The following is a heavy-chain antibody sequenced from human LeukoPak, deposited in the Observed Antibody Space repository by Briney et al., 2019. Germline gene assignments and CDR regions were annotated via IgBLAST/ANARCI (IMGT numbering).Heavy chain of an antibody. Sequence: PGGSLRLSCAASGFTVSSNFMGWVRQPPGKGLEWVSVIYSGGNTYYADSVKGRFTISRDNSKNTLYLQMNSLRAEDTAVYYCATNYYDSSGYYRWAGYFQHWGQGTLVTVSS. CDR1: GFTVSSNF. CDR2: IYSGGNT. V-gene: IGHV3-53*05. J-gene: IGHJ1*01. D-gene: IGHD3-22*01. CDR3: ATNYYDSSGYYRWAGYFQH.